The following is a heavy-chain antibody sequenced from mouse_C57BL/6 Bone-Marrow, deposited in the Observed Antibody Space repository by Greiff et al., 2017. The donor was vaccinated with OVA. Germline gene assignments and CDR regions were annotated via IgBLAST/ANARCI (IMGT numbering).Heavy chain of an antibody. Sequence: VMLVESGAELARPGASVKLSCKASGYTFTSYGISWVKQRTGQGLEWIGEIYPRSGNTYYNEKFKGKATLTADKSSSTAYMELRSLTSEDSAVYFCAILGRRGAYWGQGTLVTVSA. CDR3: AILGRRGAY. CDR2: IYPRSGNT. J-gene: IGHJ3*01. V-gene: IGHV1-81*01. CDR1: GYTFTSYG. D-gene: IGHD4-1*01.